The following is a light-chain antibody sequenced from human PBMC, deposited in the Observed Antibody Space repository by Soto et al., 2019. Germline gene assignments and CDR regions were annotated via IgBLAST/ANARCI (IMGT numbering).Light chain of an antibody. CDR2: TAS. CDR1: QSISSW. Sequence: DIQMTQSPSTLSASVGDRVTITCRASQSISSWLAWYQQKPGTAPKLLIYTASTLESGVPSRFSGSGSGTEFTLTISSLQPDDFATYYCQQYTSYPWTFGQGTKVEIK. V-gene: IGKV1-5*03. CDR3: QQYTSYPWT. J-gene: IGKJ1*01.